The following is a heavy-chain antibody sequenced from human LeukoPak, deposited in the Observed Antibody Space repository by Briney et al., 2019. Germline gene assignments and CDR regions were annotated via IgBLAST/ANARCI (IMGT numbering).Heavy chain of an antibody. CDR2: IYYSGST. Sequence: KPSETLSLTCIVSGYSISSGYYWGWIRQPPGKGLEWIGYIYYSGSTNYNPSLKGRVTISVDTSKNQFSLKLSSVTAADTAVYYCARSIAAAAYYFDYWGQGTLVTVSS. CDR3: ARSIAAAAYYFDY. V-gene: IGHV4-61*01. D-gene: IGHD6-13*01. CDR1: GYSISSGYY. J-gene: IGHJ4*02.